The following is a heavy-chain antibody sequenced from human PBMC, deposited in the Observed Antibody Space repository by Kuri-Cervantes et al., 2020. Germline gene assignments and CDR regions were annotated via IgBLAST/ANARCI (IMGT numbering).Heavy chain of an antibody. Sequence: GESLKISCEASGFTFSTYGMHWVRQAPGKGLEWVAFIRYDGSNKYYADSVKGRFTISRDNSKNTLYLQMNSLKTEDTAVYYCTTPYSSGWYYFDYWGQGTLVTVSS. CDR2: IRYDGSNK. CDR1: GFTFSTYG. D-gene: IGHD6-19*01. J-gene: IGHJ4*02. CDR3: TTPYSSGWYYFDY. V-gene: IGHV3-30*02.